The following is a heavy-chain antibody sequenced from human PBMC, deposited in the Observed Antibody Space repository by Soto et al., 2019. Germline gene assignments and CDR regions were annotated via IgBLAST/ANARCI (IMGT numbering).Heavy chain of an antibody. V-gene: IGHV3-66*01. D-gene: IGHD4-17*01. Sequence: EVQLVESGGGFVQPGGSLRLSCAASGFTVSSNYMSWVRQAPGKGLEWVSVIYSGGSTYYADSVKGRFTISRDNSKNTLYLQMNSLRAEDTAVYYCARDWTDYGDHLGFDYWGQGTLVTVSS. CDR1: GFTVSSNY. CDR2: IYSGGST. CDR3: ARDWTDYGDHLGFDY. J-gene: IGHJ4*02.